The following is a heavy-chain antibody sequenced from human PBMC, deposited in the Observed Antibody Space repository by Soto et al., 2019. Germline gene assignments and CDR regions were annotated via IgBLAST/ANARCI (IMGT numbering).Heavy chain of an antibody. Sequence: SETLSLTCPVSGGTIRSYYWSWIRQPPGKGLEWIGYIYYSGSTNYNPSLKSRVTISVDTSKNQFSLRLSSVTAADTAVYYCARAPMTSFFDYWGLGTLVTVSS. V-gene: IGHV4-59*01. J-gene: IGHJ4*02. CDR3: ARAPMTSFFDY. CDR2: IYYSGST. CDR1: GGTIRSYY.